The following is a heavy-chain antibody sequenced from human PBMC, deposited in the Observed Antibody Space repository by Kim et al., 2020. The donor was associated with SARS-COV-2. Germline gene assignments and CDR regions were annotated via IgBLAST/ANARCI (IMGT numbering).Heavy chain of an antibody. CDR3: ARGDYGGTGDY. D-gene: IGHD4-17*01. CDR2: T. V-gene: IGHV1-46*01. J-gene: IGHJ4*02. Sequence: TSYAKKFQGRVTMTRDTSTSTVYMELSSLRSEDTAVYYCARGDYGGTGDYWGQGTLVTVSS.